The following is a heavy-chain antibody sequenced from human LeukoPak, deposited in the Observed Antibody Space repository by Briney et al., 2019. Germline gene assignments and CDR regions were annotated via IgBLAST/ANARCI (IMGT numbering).Heavy chain of an antibody. D-gene: IGHD4-11*01. V-gene: IGHV3-23*01. CDR3: ARATVTTPIVDV. J-gene: IGHJ6*02. CDR1: GFTFSDHA. CDR2: ISNSGDNT. Sequence: GGSLRLSCAASGFTFSDHAMGWVRQAPGKGLEWVSSISNSGDNTYYPDSLRGRFTISRDNSKNTLYLQMNSLRAEDTAVYYCARATVTTPIVDVWGQGTTVTVSS.